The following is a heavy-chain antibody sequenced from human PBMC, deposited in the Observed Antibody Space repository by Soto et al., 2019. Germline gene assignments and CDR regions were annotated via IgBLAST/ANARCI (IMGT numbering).Heavy chain of an antibody. CDR3: TTDYGDYVLGAFDI. CDR1: GFTFSNAW. Sequence: GGSLRLSCAASGFTFSNAWMSWVRQAPGKGLEWVGRIKSKTDGGTTDYAAPVKGRFTISRDDSKNTLYLQMNSLKTEDTAVYYCTTDYGDYVLGAFDIWGQGTMVTVSS. V-gene: IGHV3-15*01. J-gene: IGHJ3*02. CDR2: IKSKTDGGTT. D-gene: IGHD4-17*01.